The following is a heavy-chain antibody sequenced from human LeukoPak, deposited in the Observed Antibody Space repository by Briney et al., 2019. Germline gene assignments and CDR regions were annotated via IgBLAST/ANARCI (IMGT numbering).Heavy chain of an antibody. CDR1: GYSFTSYW. J-gene: IGHJ6*03. CDR3: ARTASEESYDSFGLNYSYFMDV. D-gene: IGHD3-22*01. Sequence: GESLKISCKGSGYSFTSYWIGWVRQMPGKGLEWMGIIYPGDSDTRYSPSFQGQVTISADKSITTAYLQWSSLKASDTAMYYCARTASEESYDSFGLNYSYFMDVWGKGTTVTVSS. CDR2: IYPGDSDT. V-gene: IGHV5-51*01.